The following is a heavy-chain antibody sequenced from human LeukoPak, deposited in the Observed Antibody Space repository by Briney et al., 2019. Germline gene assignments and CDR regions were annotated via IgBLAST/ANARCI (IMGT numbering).Heavy chain of an antibody. D-gene: IGHD3-9*01. CDR3: ARRNILTEGEAFDI. CDR2: IYNSGST. CDR1: GGSISSYY. Sequence: PSETLSLTCAVSGGSISSYYWTWIWQPPGKGLEWIGYIYNSGSTNYNPSLRSRVTISVDASKTEFSLKLNSVTAADTAVYYCARRNILTEGEAFDIWGQGTLVTVSS. J-gene: IGHJ3*02. V-gene: IGHV4-59*08.